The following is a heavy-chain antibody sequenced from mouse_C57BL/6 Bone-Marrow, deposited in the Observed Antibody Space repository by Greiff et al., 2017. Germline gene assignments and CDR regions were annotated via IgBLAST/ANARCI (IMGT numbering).Heavy chain of an antibody. J-gene: IGHJ4*01. Sequence: EVKLVESGGDLVKPGGSLKLSCAASGFTFSSYGMSWVRQTPDKRLEWVATISSGGSYTYYPDSVKGRFTISRDNAKNTLYLQMSSLKSEDTAMYYCAKSTRYYYAMDYWGQGTSVTVSS. CDR2: ISSGGSYT. V-gene: IGHV5-6*01. CDR3: AKSTRYYYAMDY. CDR1: GFTFSSYG. D-gene: IGHD2-1*01.